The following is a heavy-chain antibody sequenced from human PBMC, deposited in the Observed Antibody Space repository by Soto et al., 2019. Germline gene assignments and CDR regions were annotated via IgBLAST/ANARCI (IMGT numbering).Heavy chain of an antibody. Sequence: QVQLQESGPGLVKPSQTLSLTCTVSGGSISSGDYYWSWVRQPPGKGLEWIGYIYYSGSTYYNPSLKSGVTISVDTSKTQLSLKLRSVTAADTAVYYCARDSARSFDYWGQGTLVTVSS. CDR2: IYYSGST. CDR1: GGSISSGDYY. CDR3: ARDSARSFDY. J-gene: IGHJ4*02. V-gene: IGHV4-30-4*01. D-gene: IGHD6-6*01.